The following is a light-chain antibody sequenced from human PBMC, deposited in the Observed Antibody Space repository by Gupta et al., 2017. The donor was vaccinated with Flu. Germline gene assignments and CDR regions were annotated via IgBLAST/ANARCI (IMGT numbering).Light chain of an antibody. Sequence: QSVLTQPPSVSGAPGQRVPISCPGTSPTIRPRYAVQWSQHPPATAPKPLLHPNPDRPSGGPDRFSGSTYGGTAALAITGLQAEDEADYYCQSYDGSRNSYVFGSGTKVTVL. CDR2: PNP. CDR3: QSYDGSRNSYV. CDR1: SPTIRPRYA. V-gene: IGLV1-40*01. J-gene: IGLJ1*01.